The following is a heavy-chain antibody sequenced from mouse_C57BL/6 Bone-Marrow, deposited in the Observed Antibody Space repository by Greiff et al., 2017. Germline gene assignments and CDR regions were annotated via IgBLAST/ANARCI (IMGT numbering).Heavy chain of an antibody. D-gene: IGHD2-1*01. Sequence: QVTLKVSGPGLVQPSQSLSITCTVSGFSLTSYGVHWVRQSPGKGLEWLGVIWSGGSTDYNAAFISRLSISKDNSKSQVFFKMNSLQADDTAIYYCASLWDYGNYAMDYWGQGTSVTVSS. CDR3: ASLWDYGNYAMDY. J-gene: IGHJ4*01. CDR2: IWSGGST. V-gene: IGHV2-2*01. CDR1: GFSLTSYG.